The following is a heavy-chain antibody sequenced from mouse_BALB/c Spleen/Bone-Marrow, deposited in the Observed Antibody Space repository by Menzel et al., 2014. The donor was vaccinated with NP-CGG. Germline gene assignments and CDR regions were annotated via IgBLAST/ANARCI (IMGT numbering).Heavy chain of an antibody. D-gene: IGHD2-4*01. J-gene: IGHJ4*01. CDR2: IWGDGST. CDR3: ARDSFLITRALDY. CDR1: GFSLTGYG. Sequence: VKLMESGPGLVAPPQSLSITCTVSGFSLTGYGVSWVRQPPGKGLEWLGMIWGDGSTDYNSALKSRLSISKDNSKSQVFLKMNSLQTDDTARYYCARDSFLITRALDYWGQGTSVTVSS. V-gene: IGHV2-6-7*01.